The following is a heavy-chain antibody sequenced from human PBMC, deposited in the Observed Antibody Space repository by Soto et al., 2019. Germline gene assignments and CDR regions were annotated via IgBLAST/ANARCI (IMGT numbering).Heavy chain of an antibody. V-gene: IGHV3-23*01. CDR2: VSGSGRST. D-gene: IGHD3-16*02. Sequence: EVQLLESGGGLVQPGGSLRLSCAASGFRFSSYAMNWVRQAPGKGLEWVSAVSGSGRSTDYADSVKGRFTISRDNSKKTLYLQMNSLRAEDTAVYYCAKDRGNYDYVCGSYRDAFDIWGQGTTVTVSS. CDR1: GFRFSSYA. CDR3: AKDRGNYDYVCGSYRDAFDI. J-gene: IGHJ3*02.